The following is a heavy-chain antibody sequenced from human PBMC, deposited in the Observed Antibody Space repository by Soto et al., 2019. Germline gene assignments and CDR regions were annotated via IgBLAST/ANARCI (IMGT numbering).Heavy chain of an antibody. D-gene: IGHD3-3*01. J-gene: IGHJ5*02. Sequence: SETLSLTCTFSGGSVSSGSYYWSWIRQPPGKGLEWIGYIYYSGSTNYNPSLKSRVTISVDTSKNQFSLKLSSVTAADTAVYYCASSSPLSVYYDFWSGYPNWFDPWGQGTLVTVSS. CDR2: IYYSGST. CDR1: GGSVSSGSYY. V-gene: IGHV4-61*01. CDR3: ASSSPLSVYYDFWSGYPNWFDP.